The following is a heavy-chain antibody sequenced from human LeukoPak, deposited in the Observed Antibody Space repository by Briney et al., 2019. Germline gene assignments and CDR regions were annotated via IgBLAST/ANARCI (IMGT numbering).Heavy chain of an antibody. V-gene: IGHV3-30*02. CDR3: AKDSLRTLPAASFDY. D-gene: IGHD2-2*01. J-gene: IGHJ4*02. CDR1: GFTFSSYG. Sequence: PGGSLRLSCAASGFTFSSYGMHWVRQAPGKGLEWVAFIRYDGSEKNNADSVKGRFTISRDNSKNTLYLQMNSLRTEDTAVYYCAKDSLRTLPAASFDYWGQGTLVTVSS. CDR2: IRYDGSEK.